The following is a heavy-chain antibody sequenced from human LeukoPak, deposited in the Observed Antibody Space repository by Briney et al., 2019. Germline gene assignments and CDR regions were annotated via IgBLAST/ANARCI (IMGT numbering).Heavy chain of an antibody. V-gene: IGHV1-69*13. CDR3: ARLDDSSAYPYQVDYFDR. J-gene: IGHJ4*02. CDR1: GGNFRRST. Sequence: SVKVSCKASGGNFRRSTINWVRQAPGQGLEWMGGITPIIGAAHYPQKFPASVIITADESTTTAYMELTSLRSEDTAVYYCARLDDSSAYPYQVDYFDRWGQGTLVTVSS. CDR2: ITPIIGAA. D-gene: IGHD3-22*01.